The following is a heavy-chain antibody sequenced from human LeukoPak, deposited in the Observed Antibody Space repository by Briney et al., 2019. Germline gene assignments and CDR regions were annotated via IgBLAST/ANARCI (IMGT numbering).Heavy chain of an antibody. D-gene: IGHD4-11*01. CDR2: IWSDSTNR. V-gene: IGHV3-33*01. Sequence: PGGSLRLSCAASGFIFSHHGMHWVRQAPGKGLEWVAVIWSDSTNRFYADSVKGRFTVSRDNSQNTVFLQMNSLRVNDTAIYHCARDAQRGFDYSNSLKNWGRGTLVTVSS. CDR3: ARDAQRGFDYSNSLKN. CDR1: GFIFSHHG. J-gene: IGHJ4*01.